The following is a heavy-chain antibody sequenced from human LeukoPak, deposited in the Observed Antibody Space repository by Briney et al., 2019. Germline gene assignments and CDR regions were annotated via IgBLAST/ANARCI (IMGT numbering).Heavy chain of an antibody. D-gene: IGHD3-22*01. V-gene: IGHV1-69*13. CDR1: GGTFSSYA. CDR3: AATYYYDSSGYSPSFDY. Sequence: ASVKVSCKASGGTFSSYAISWVRQAPGQGLEWMGGIIPIFGTANCAQKLQGRVTITADESTSTAYMELSSLRSEDTAVYCCAATYYYDSSGYSPSFDYWGQGTLVTVSS. CDR2: IIPIFGTA. J-gene: IGHJ4*02.